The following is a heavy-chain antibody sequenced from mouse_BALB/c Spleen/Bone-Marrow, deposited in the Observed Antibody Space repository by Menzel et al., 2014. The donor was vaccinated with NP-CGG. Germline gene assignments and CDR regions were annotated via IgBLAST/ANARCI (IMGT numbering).Heavy chain of an antibody. CDR2: IVPANGNT. Sequence: EVQLQQSGAELVKPGASVKLSCTASGFNIKDTYMHWVKQRPEQGLEWIGRIVPANGNTKYDPKFQGKATITADTSSNTAYLQLSSLTSEDTAVYYCASYDYGYYFDYWGQGTTLTVSS. J-gene: IGHJ2*01. D-gene: IGHD2-4*01. V-gene: IGHV14-3*02. CDR1: GFNIKDTY. CDR3: ASYDYGYYFDY.